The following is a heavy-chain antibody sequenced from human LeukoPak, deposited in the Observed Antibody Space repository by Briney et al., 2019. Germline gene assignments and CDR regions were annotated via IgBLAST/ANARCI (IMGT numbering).Heavy chain of an antibody. J-gene: IGHJ4*02. CDR2: ISGSGGST. CDR1: GFTFSSYA. CDR3: AKAHLLEWLLNY. V-gene: IGHV3-23*01. Sequence: GSLRLSCAASGFTFSSYAMSWVRQAPGKGLEWVSAISGSGGSTYYADSVKGRFTISRDNSKNTLYLQMNSLRAEDTAVYYCAKAHLLEWLLNYWGQGTLVTVSP. D-gene: IGHD3-3*01.